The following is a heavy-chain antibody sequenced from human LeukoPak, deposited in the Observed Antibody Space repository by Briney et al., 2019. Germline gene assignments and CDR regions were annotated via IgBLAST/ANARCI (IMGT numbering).Heavy chain of an antibody. CDR1: GDSISSYY. CDR2: IYYSGST. J-gene: IGHJ3*02. CDR3: ARGGAGDGDSDWGDAFDI. D-gene: IGHD4-17*01. Sequence: PSETLSLTCTASGDSISSYYWSWIRQPPGKGLEWIGYIYYSGSTKYNPSLKSRVTISLDTSKNQFSLKLNPVTAADTAVYYCARGGAGDGDSDWGDAFDIWGQGTLVTVSS. V-gene: IGHV4-59*12.